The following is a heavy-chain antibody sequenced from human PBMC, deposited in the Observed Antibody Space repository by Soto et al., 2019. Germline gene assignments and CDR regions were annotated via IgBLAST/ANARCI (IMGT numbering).Heavy chain of an antibody. J-gene: IGHJ4*02. Sequence: EVQLLESGGGLVEPGGSLRLSCAASGFTFTSDSMSWVRQAPGKGLEWVSSIIGSGSSTYYADSVKGRFTISRDNSKKMLYLQMNSLRAEDTAIDYCAKLVGYWGQGILVTVSS. CDR3: AKLVGY. CDR2: IIGSGSST. D-gene: IGHD3-16*01. CDR1: GFTFTSDS. V-gene: IGHV3-23*01.